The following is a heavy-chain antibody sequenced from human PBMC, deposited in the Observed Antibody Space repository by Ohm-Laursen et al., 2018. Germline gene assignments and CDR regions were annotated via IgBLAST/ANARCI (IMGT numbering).Heavy chain of an antibody. CDR2: IYSSGST. V-gene: IGHV4-4*07. Sequence: PGTLSLTCTVSGGSISSYYWSWIRQPAGKGLEWIGRIYSSGSTNYNPSLKSRVSMSVDTSKNHFSLKLSSVTAADTAVYYCARAHPNCSGGSCSWFAPWGQGTLVTVSS. CDR3: ARAHPNCSGGSCSWFAP. J-gene: IGHJ5*02. CDR1: GGSISSYY. D-gene: IGHD2-15*01.